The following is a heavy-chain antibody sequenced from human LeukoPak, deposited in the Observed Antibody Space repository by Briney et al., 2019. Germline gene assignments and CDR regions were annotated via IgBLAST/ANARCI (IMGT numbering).Heavy chain of an antibody. CDR2: MNPNSGNT. CDR1: GYTFTTYD. Sequence: GASVKVSCKASGYTFTTYDINWVRQATGQGLEWMGWMNPNSGNTGYAQKFQGRVTMTRNTSISTAYMELSSLRSEDTAVYYCARGPFKLELVQWSYYYYYYMDVWGKGTTVTVSS. J-gene: IGHJ6*03. V-gene: IGHV1-8*01. D-gene: IGHD1-7*01. CDR3: ARGPFKLELVQWSYYYYYYMDV.